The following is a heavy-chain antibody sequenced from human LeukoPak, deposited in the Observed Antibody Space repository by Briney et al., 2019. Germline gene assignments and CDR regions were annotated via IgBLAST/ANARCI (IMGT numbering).Heavy chain of an antibody. Sequence: GGSLRLSCAASGFTFSSNYMSWVRQAPGKGREWVSVIYSGGGTDYADSVKGRFTISRDNSKNTLYLQMNSLRAEDTAVYYCARAVGVTAIHNAFDIWGQGTMVTVSS. CDR1: GFTFSSNY. CDR2: IYSGGGT. J-gene: IGHJ3*02. V-gene: IGHV3-66*02. D-gene: IGHD2-21*02. CDR3: ARAVGVTAIHNAFDI.